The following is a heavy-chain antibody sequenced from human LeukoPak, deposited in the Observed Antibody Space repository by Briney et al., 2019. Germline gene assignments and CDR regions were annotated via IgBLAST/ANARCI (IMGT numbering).Heavy chain of an antibody. Sequence: ASVKVSCKAFGYTFTSYDIHWVRQATGQGLEWMGGMNPNSGNTGYAQKFQGRVTMTRNTSISTAYMELSSLRSEDTAVYYCSRDSSGWYHWFDPWGQGTLVTVSS. CDR2: MNPNSGNT. D-gene: IGHD6-19*01. V-gene: IGHV1-8*01. CDR1: GYTFTSYD. CDR3: SRDSSGWYHWFDP. J-gene: IGHJ5*02.